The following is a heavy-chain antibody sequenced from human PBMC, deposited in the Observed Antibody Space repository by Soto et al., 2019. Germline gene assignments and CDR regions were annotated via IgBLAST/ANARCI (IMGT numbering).Heavy chain of an antibody. D-gene: IGHD6-6*01. J-gene: IGHJ3*02. Sequence: LQLQESGPGLVKPSEALSLICIVSGGSISSNDYYWGWIRQPPGKGLEWIGSIYYSGSTYYNPSLKSRVTISVDTSKNQFSLKLTSVAAADTAVYYCARSIAVRPQGPFNIWGQGTMVTVSS. CDR1: GGSISSNDYY. V-gene: IGHV4-39*01. CDR2: IYYSGST. CDR3: ARSIAVRPQGPFNI.